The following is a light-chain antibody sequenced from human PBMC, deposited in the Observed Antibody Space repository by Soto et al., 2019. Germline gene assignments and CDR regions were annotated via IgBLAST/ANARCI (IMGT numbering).Light chain of an antibody. Sequence: QSALTQPASVSGSPGQSITISCTGTSSDVGGYDYVSWYQQHPGKAPKLIIFDVKYRPSEVSNRFSGSKSGNTASLTISGLQAEDETDFYCSSYTSSSTLVFGTGTKLTVL. CDR1: SSDVGGYDY. J-gene: IGLJ1*01. CDR2: DVK. CDR3: SSYTSSSTLV. V-gene: IGLV2-14*01.